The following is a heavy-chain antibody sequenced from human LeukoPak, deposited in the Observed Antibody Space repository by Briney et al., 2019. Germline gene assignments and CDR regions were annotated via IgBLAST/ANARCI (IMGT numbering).Heavy chain of an antibody. CDR2: IIPILGIA. Sequence: ASVKVSCKASGGTFSSYTISWVRQAPGQGLEWMGRIIPILGIANYAQKFQGRVTITADKSTSTAYMELSSLRSEGTAVYYCARADYGDYVMPYYYYGMDVWGQGTTVTVSS. D-gene: IGHD4-17*01. V-gene: IGHV1-69*02. CDR1: GGTFSSYT. J-gene: IGHJ6*02. CDR3: ARADYGDYVMPYYYYGMDV.